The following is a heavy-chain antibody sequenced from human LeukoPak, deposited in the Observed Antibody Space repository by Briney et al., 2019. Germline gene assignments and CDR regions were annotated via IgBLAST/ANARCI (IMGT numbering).Heavy chain of an antibody. CDR2: IYYSGST. CDR1: GGSISSYY. CDR3: ARDRATGTLDY. D-gene: IGHD1-1*01. V-gene: IGHV4-59*01. Sequence: PSETLSLICTVSGGSISSYYWSWIRQPPGEGLEWIGYIYYSGSTNYNPSLKSRVTISVDTSKNQFSLKLSSVTAADTAVYYCARDRATGTLDYWGQGTLVTVSS. J-gene: IGHJ4*02.